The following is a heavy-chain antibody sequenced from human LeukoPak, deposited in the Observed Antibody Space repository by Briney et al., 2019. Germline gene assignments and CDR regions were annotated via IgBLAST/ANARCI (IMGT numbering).Heavy chain of an antibody. CDR3: ARAVLQGDYAFDL. V-gene: IGHV3-23*01. CDR2: ITGIGGST. Sequence: GGSLRLSCATSGFTFGSYAMTWVRQAPGKGLEWVSGITGIGGSTYYADSVKGRFTISRDNAKNSLYLQMNSLRVEDTAVYYCARAVLQGDYAFDLWGQGTMVTVSS. CDR1: GFTFGSYA. J-gene: IGHJ3*01. D-gene: IGHD2-21*02.